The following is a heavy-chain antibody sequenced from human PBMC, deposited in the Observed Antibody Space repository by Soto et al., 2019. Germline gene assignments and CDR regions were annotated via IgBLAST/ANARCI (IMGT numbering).Heavy chain of an antibody. CDR3: VRGSNDWIGVYY. CDR2: INTDGSSR. J-gene: IGHJ4*01. Sequence: EVQLVESGGGLGQPGGSLRLSCAVSGFIFSSYWMHWVRQAPGKGLVWVSRINTDGSSRTYADSVEGRFTISRDNAKNTLYLQIDSLRDEDTAVYLCVRGSNDWIGVYYWGHGNLATVSS. CDR1: GFIFSSYW. D-gene: IGHD6-19*01. V-gene: IGHV3-74*01.